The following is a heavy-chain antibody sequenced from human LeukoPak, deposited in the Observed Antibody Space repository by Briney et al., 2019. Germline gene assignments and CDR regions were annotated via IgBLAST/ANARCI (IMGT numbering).Heavy chain of an antibody. CDR2: IYYSGST. CDR3: ARGVVGATSGIDFFDY. V-gene: IGHV4-59*11. D-gene: IGHD1-26*01. CDR1: GGSISSHY. Sequence: SETLSLTCTVSGGSISSHYWSWIRQPPGKGLEWIGYIYYSGSTNYNPSLKSRVTISVDTSKNQFSLKLSSVTAADTAVYYCARGVVGATSGIDFFDYWGQGTLVTVSS. J-gene: IGHJ4*02.